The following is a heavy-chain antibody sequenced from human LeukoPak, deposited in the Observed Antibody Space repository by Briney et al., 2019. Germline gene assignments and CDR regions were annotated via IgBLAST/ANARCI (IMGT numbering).Heavy chain of an antibody. D-gene: IGHD6-19*01. V-gene: IGHV3-30*02. CDR2: IRYDGSNK. CDR1: GFTFSSYG. CDR3: ARAIAVVAYFDY. Sequence: GGSLRLSCAAPGFTFSSYGMHWVRQAPGKGLEWVAFIRYDGSNKYYADSVKGRFTISRDNSKNTLYLQMNSLRAEDTAVYYCARAIAVVAYFDYWGQGTLVTVSS. J-gene: IGHJ4*02.